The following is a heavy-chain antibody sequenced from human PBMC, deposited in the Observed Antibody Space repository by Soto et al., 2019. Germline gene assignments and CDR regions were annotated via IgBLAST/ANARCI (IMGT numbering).Heavy chain of an antibody. V-gene: IGHV4-59*01. Sequence: PSETLSLTCTVSGGSISSYYWSWLRQPPGKGLEWIGYIYYSGSTNYNPSLKSRVTISVDTSKNQFSLKLSSVTAADTAAYYCARAISGTNYYYSVMDVGGQGTTVTVS. CDR3: ARAISGTNYYYSVMDV. CDR2: IYYSGST. D-gene: IGHD1-1*01. J-gene: IGHJ6*02. CDR1: GGSISSYY.